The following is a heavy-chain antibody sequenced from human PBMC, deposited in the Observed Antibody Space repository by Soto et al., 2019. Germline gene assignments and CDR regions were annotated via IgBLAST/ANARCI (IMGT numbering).Heavy chain of an antibody. Sequence: EAQLLESGGELIHPGGSLRISCAASGFTYSSHGMSWVRQAPGKGLEWIAGLSRGGGSTYYAESVKGLFTICRDNSKNNLDLIMNSLRVEDTALYYCARDGQYRTDGFDIWGQGTMVTVSS. CDR2: LSRGGGST. CDR3: ARDGQYRTDGFDI. CDR1: GFTYSSHG. J-gene: IGHJ3*02. D-gene: IGHD5-12*01. V-gene: IGHV3-23*01.